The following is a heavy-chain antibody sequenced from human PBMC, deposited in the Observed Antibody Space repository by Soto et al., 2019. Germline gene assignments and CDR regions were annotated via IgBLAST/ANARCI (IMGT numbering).Heavy chain of an antibody. CDR3: AKDRPRRTSGYFFDY. D-gene: IGHD1-1*01. J-gene: IGHJ4*02. CDR2: IYTGGST. V-gene: IGHV3-53*01. CDR1: GFTVSSTY. Sequence: GGSLRLSCVASGFTVSSTYMTWVRQAPGKALEWVSVIYTGGSTYYADSVKGRFTISRDDSKNTVSLHMNSLRAEDTALYYCAKDRPRRTSGYFFDYWCQGTPVTVSS.